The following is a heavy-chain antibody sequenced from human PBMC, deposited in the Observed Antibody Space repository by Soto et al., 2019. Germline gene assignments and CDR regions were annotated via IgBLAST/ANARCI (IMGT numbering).Heavy chain of an antibody. CDR2: ISGSGGST. CDR1: GFTFSSYA. D-gene: IGHD3-22*01. J-gene: IGHJ4*01. CDR3: TTDSYSAMIVVRFDY. V-gene: IGHV3-23*01. Sequence: GGSLRLSCAASGFTFSSYAMSWVRQAPGKGLEWVSAISGSGGSTYYADSVKGRFTISRDNSKNTLYLQMNSLRAEDTAVYYCTTDSYSAMIVVRFDYWGHGTRVTVAS.